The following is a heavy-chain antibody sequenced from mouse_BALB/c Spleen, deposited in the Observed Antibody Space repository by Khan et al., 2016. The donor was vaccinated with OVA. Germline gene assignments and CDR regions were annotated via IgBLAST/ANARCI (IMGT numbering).Heavy chain of an antibody. D-gene: IGHD3-2*01. CDR1: GYTFTSYY. CDR3: TRMGTARATLWFAY. V-gene: IGHV1S81*02. J-gene: IGHJ3*01. CDR2: INPSNGGT. Sequence: QVQLQQSGAELVKPGASVKLSCKASGYTFTSYYMYWLKQRPGQGLEWIGEINPSNGGTNFNEKFKSKATLTVDNSSRTAYMQLSSLTSEDSAVEYCTRMGTARATLWFAYWGQGTLVTVSA.